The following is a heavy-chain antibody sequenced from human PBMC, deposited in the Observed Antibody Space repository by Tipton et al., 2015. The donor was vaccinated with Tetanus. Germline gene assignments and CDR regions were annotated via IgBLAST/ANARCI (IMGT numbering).Heavy chain of an antibody. J-gene: IGHJ4*02. V-gene: IGHV4-31*03. Sequence: TLSLPCTVSGDSIDGGFKNWGWIRQQPGKGLEWIGYIDYRGNTYYNPSLRRRVTFSFDTSENQFSLKLTSVTAADTAVYYCASDPALMGNFDYWGQGTLVTVSS. CDR2: IDYRGNT. CDR3: ASDPALMGNFDY. CDR1: GDSIDGGFKN. D-gene: IGHD2-2*01.